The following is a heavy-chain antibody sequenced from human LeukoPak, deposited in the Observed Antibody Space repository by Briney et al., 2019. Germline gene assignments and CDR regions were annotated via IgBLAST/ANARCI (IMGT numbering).Heavy chain of an antibody. CDR3: ARSSWWLPNAFDI. CDR2: INHSGST. Sequence: SETLSLTCAVYGGSFSGYYWSWIRQPPGKGLEWIGEINHSGSTNYNPSLKSRVTISVDTSKNQFSLKLSSVTAADTAVYYCARSSWWLPNAFDIWGQGTMVTVSS. CDR1: GGSFSGYY. V-gene: IGHV4-34*01. D-gene: IGHD5-12*01. J-gene: IGHJ3*02.